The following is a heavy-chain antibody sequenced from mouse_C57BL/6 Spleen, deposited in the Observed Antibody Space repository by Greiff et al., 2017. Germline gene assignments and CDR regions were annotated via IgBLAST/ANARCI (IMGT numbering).Heavy chain of an antibody. V-gene: IGHV1-4*01. CDR1: GYTFTSYT. CDR2: INPSSGYT. D-gene: IGHD4-1*01. CDR3: AREWDGWYFDV. Sequence: VQLQQSGAELARPGASVKMSCKASGYTFTSYTMHWVKQRPGQGLEWIGYINPSSGYTKYNQKFKDKATLTADKSSSTAYMQLSSLTSEDSAVYYCAREWDGWYFDVWGTGTTVTVSS. J-gene: IGHJ1*03.